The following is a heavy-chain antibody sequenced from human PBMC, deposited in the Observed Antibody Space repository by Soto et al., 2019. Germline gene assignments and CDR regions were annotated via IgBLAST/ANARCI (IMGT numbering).Heavy chain of an antibody. J-gene: IGHJ4*02. CDR2: INAGNGNT. CDR1: GYTFTSYA. D-gene: IGHD6-6*01. Sequence: DSVKVSCKASGYTFTSYAMHWVRQAPGQRLEWMGWINAGNGNTKYSQKFQGRVTITRDTSASTAYMELSSLRSEDTAVYYCARGGFDSSSSPFDYWGQGTLVTVSS. V-gene: IGHV1-3*01. CDR3: ARGGFDSSSSPFDY.